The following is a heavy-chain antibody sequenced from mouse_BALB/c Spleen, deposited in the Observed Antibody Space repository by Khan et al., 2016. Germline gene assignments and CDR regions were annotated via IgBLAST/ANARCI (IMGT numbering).Heavy chain of an antibody. CDR1: GFNIKDTY. V-gene: IGHV14-3*02. CDR3: ARYGVAY. Sequence: VQLQQSGAELVKPGASVKLSCTASGFNIKDTYMHWVKQRPEHGMERIGRIYPANGNTKYDPKFQGKATITADTSSNTAYLQLSSLTSEATAVYYCARYGVAYWGQGTLVTVSA. CDR2: IYPANGNT. J-gene: IGHJ3*01. D-gene: IGHD1-1*01.